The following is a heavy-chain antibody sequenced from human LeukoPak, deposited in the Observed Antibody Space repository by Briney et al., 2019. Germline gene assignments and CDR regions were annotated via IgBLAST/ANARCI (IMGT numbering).Heavy chain of an antibody. CDR3: ARGYSSLDY. J-gene: IGHJ4*02. D-gene: IGHD6-13*01. V-gene: IGHV1-2*04. CDR2: INPNSGGT. CDR1: GYTFTGYY. Sequence: ASVKVXXXASGYTFTGYYMHWVRQAPGQGLEWMGWINPNSGGTNYAQKFQGWVTMTRDTSISTAYMELSRLRSDDTAVYYCARGYSSLDYWGQGTLVTVSS.